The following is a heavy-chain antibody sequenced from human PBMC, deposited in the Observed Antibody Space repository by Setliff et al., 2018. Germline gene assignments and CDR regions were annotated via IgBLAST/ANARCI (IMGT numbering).Heavy chain of an antibody. Sequence: SVKVSCKASGGTFSSYAISWVRQAPGQGLEWMGGIIPILGIANYAQKFQGRVTITADESTSTAYMELSSLRSEDTAVYYCARGHMPASGTSALDIWGQGTVVTVS. D-gene: IGHD6-13*01. J-gene: IGHJ3*02. V-gene: IGHV1-69*10. CDR3: ARGHMPASGTSALDI. CDR2: IIPILGIA. CDR1: GGTFSSYA.